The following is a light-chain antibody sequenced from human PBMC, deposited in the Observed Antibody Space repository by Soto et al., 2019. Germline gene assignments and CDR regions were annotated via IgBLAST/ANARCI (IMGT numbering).Light chain of an antibody. CDR3: QQYGSLSTT. V-gene: IGKV3-20*01. Sequence: EIVLTQSPGTLSLSPGERATLSCRASQSVSSSYLAWYQQKPGQAPRLLIYGASSRATGIPDRFSGSGSGTDFTLTISRLETEDFAVYYCQQYGSLSTTFGQGTKVEIK. CDR2: GAS. CDR1: QSVSSSY. J-gene: IGKJ1*01.